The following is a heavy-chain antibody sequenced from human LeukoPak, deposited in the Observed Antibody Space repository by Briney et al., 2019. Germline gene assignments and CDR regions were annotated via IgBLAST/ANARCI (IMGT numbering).Heavy chain of an antibody. CDR3: ARVGGYNLGY. CDR1: GFTFSNYE. CDR2: ISSSSSTI. Sequence: PGGSLRLSCAASGFTFSNYEMNWVRKAQGKGLEWVSYISSSSSTIYYADSVKGRFTISRDNAKNSLYLQMNSLRAEDTAVYYCARVGGYNLGYWGQGTLGTVSS. D-gene: IGHD5-24*01. V-gene: IGHV3-48*01. J-gene: IGHJ4*02.